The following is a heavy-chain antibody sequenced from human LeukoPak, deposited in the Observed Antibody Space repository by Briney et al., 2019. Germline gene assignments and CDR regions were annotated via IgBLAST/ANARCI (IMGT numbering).Heavy chain of an antibody. Sequence: PSETLSLTCTVSGGSISSYYWSWIRQPPGKGLEWIGYIYYSGSTNYNPSLKSRVTISVDTSKNQFSLKLRSVTAADTAVYYCARLTGYSSESWFDPWGQGTLVTVSS. J-gene: IGHJ5*02. CDR2: IYYSGST. CDR3: ARLTGYSSESWFDP. V-gene: IGHV4-59*01. D-gene: IGHD3-9*01. CDR1: GGSISSYY.